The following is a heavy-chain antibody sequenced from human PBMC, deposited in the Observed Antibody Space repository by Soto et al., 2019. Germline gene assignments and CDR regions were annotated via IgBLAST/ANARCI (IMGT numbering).Heavy chain of an antibody. CDR3: AKDLVSGDGLWLMDE. J-gene: IGHJ4*02. CDR1: GFTFSDYA. D-gene: IGHD2-21*02. CDR2: IYGSGGGI. Sequence: EVQLLESGGGLVQPWGSLRLSCTASGFTFSDYAMTWVRQAPGKGLECVSGIYGSGGGIQYADSVKGRFTISRDNYRNTLYLQMNSLRDEDTAVYYCAKDLVSGDGLWLMDEWGQGTLVTVSP. V-gene: IGHV3-23*01.